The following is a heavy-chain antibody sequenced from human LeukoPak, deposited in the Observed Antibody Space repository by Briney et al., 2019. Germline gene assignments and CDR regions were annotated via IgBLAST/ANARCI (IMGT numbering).Heavy chain of an antibody. CDR2: VNPNSGGR. CDR1: VYTFTSKY. J-gene: IGHJ4*02. D-gene: IGHD6-19*01. Sequence: ASVSVSFKSSVYTFTSKYLHWVRQAPGQGREGMGWVNPNSGGRTYAQKFQGRVAMTSDTSINTAYMELETLTSDDTAVYYCAPNSGYSSGWFIGWGQGTLVIVSS. V-gene: IGHV1-2*02. CDR3: APNSGYSSGWFIG.